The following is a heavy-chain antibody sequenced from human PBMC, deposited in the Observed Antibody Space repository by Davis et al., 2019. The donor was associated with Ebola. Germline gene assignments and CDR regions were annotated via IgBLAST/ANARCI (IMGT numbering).Heavy chain of an antibody. Sequence: GESLKISCAASSFLFRDYGMHWVRQAPGKGLDWVAFIWYDGRNTHYVDSVKGRFTVSRDNSKNTMYLQMNSLRLEDTAVYYCAKDPTGHGSGNDYWGQGTLVTVSS. CDR3: AKDPTGHGSGNDY. J-gene: IGHJ4*02. CDR2: IWYDGRNT. D-gene: IGHD1-1*01. V-gene: IGHV3-30*02. CDR1: SFLFRDYG.